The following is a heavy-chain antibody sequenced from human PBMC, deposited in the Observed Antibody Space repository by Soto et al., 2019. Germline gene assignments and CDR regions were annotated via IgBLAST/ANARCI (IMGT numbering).Heavy chain of an antibody. CDR2: IYWDDDK. D-gene: IGHD2-21*02. CDR3: THRRTYCGGVCYQGFDS. V-gene: IGHV2-5*02. CDR1: GFSLRTSRVG. J-gene: IGHJ4*02. Sequence: QITLKESGPTLVKPTQTLTLTCTFSGFSLRTSRVGVGWIRQPPGKALEWLALIYWDDDKRNSPSLKSRLTITKANSKNQVVRTRTNMDPVDTATYYCTHRRTYCGGVCYQGFDSWGQGTLVTVSS.